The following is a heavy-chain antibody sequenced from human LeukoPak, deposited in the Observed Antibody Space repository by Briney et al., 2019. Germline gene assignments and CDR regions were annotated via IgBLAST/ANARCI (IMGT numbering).Heavy chain of an antibody. Sequence: GGSLRLSCAASGFTFSSYWMHWVRQAPGKGLVWVSRINSDGSSTNYADSVKGRFTISRDNAKNTLYLQMTSLRAEDTAVYYCARGAPVIVVVVADTPDYWGQGTLVTVSS. CDR1: GFTFSSYW. J-gene: IGHJ4*02. D-gene: IGHD2-15*01. V-gene: IGHV3-74*01. CDR2: INSDGSST. CDR3: ARGAPVIVVVVADTPDY.